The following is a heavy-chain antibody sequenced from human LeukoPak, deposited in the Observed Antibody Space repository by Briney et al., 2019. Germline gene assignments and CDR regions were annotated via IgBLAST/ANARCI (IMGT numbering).Heavy chain of an antibody. D-gene: IGHD5-24*01. Sequence: GGSLRLSCAASGFTFSSYWMHWVRQAPGKGLVWVSRINSDGSSTSYADSVKGRFTISRDNAKNTLYLQMNSLRAEDTAVNYCARDRRMATITDYYYYMDVWGKGTTVTISS. V-gene: IGHV3-74*01. CDR3: ARDRRMATITDYYYYMDV. CDR2: INSDGSST. CDR1: GFTFSSYW. J-gene: IGHJ6*03.